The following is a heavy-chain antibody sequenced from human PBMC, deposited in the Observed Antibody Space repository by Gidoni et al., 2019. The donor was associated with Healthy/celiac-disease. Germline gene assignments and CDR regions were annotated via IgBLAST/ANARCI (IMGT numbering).Heavy chain of an antibody. J-gene: IGHJ4*02. Sequence: QITLTESGPTLVKPTQTLMLTCTFSGFSLSTRGVGVGWIRQPPGKAMEWLALIYWDDDKRYSPSLKSRLNSTKDTSKNQVVLKMTNRDPVDTATYYCARPRPLGYCSGGSCYSGYDFDYWGKGTLVTVSS. CDR2: IYWDDDK. CDR1: GFSLSTRGVG. CDR3: ARPRPLGYCSGGSCYSGYDFDY. D-gene: IGHD2-15*01. V-gene: IGHV2-5*02.